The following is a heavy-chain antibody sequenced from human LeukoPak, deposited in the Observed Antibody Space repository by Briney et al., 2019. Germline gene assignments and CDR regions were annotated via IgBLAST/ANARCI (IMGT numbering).Heavy chain of an antibody. V-gene: IGHV3-74*01. J-gene: IGHJ4*02. CDR1: GFTFRSYW. CDR3: ARHSSGYYHYDY. Sequence: SGGSLRLSCAASGFTFRSYWMHWVRQAPGKELVWVSRINSDGRSTSYADSVKGRFTISRDNSKNTLHLQMNSLRAEDTAVYSCARHSSGYYHYDYWGPGTPVTVAS. CDR2: INSDGRST. D-gene: IGHD3-22*01.